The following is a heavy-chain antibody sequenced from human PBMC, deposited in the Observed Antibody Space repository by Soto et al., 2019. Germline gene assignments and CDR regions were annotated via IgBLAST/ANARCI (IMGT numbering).Heavy chain of an antibody. CDR3: ARPYYYDSSGYYGPFDY. CDR2: ISSSGSTI. CDR1: GFTFSSYE. Sequence: GGSLRLSCAASGFTFSSYEMNWVRQAPGKGLEWVSYISSSGSTIYYADSVKGRFTISRDNAKNSLYLQMNSLRAEDTAVYYCARPYYYDSSGYYGPFDYWGQGTLVTVSS. J-gene: IGHJ4*02. V-gene: IGHV3-48*03. D-gene: IGHD3-22*01.